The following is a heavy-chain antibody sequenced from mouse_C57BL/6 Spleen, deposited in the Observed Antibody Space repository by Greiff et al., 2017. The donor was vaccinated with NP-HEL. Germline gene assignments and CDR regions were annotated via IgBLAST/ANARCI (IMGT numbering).Heavy chain of an antibody. J-gene: IGHJ3*01. V-gene: IGHV3-6*01. D-gene: IGHD3-2*02. CDR2: ISYDGSN. Sequence: ESGPGLVKPSQSLSLTCSVTGYSITSGYYWNWIRQFPGNKLEWMGYISYDGSNNYNPSLKNRISITRDTSKNQFFLKLNSVTTEDTATYYCARAAQVFAYWGQGTLVTVSA. CDR1: GYSITSGYY. CDR3: ARAAQVFAY.